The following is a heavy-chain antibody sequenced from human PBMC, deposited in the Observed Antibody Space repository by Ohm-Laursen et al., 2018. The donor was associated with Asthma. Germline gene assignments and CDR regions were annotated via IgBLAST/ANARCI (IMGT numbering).Heavy chain of an antibody. J-gene: IGHJ3*02. D-gene: IGHD2-2*02. Sequence: PTQTLTLTCTFSGFSLSTTGVGVGWIRQPPGKALEWLALIYWDDDKRYSPSLRSRLSITKDTSKNQVVLTMTNMDPVDAATYYCAHTVCSTSCYTAFDIWGQGTMVTVPS. CDR1: GFSLSTTGVG. CDR2: IYWDDDK. CDR3: AHTVCSTSCYTAFDI. V-gene: IGHV2-5*02.